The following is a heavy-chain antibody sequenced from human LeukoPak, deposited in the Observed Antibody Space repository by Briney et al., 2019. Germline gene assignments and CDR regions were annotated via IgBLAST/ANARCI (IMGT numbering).Heavy chain of an antibody. J-gene: IGHJ6*03. D-gene: IGHD3-10*01. V-gene: IGHV4-39*07. CDR2: IYYSGST. CDR3: ARVEEGYGSGRRGNFYYYYMDV. Sequence: SETLSLTCTVSGGSVSRSPYYWGWIRQPPGKGLEWIGNIYYSGSTYYNPSLKSRVTISVDTSKNQFSLKLSSVTTADTAVYYCARVEEGYGSGRRGNFYYYYMDVWGKGTTVTISS. CDR1: GGSVSRSPYY.